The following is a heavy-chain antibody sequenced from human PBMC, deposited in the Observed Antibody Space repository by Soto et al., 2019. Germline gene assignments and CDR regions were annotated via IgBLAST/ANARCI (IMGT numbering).Heavy chain of an antibody. CDR1: GGSFSGYY. J-gene: IGHJ6*02. V-gene: IGHV4-34*01. Sequence: SETLSLTCAVYGGSFSGYYWSWIRQPPGKGLEWIGEINHSGSTNYNPSLKSRVTISVDTSKNQFSLKLSSVTAADTAVYYCARGRYFDWLLGGYYYGMDVWGQGTTVTV. CDR2: INHSGST. CDR3: ARGRYFDWLLGGYYYGMDV. D-gene: IGHD3-9*01.